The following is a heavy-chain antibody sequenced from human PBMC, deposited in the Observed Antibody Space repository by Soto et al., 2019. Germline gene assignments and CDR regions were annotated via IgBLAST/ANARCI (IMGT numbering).Heavy chain of an antibody. J-gene: IGHJ5*02. Sequence: SETLSLTCTVSGGSMTNYYWSWIRQALGKGLEWIGYIHYSGSTNYKPSLKSRVTMSVDTSKNQFSLKLSSVTAADTAVYYCARLRSYYYGSGSYYMDWFDPWGQGTLVTVSS. D-gene: IGHD3-10*01. V-gene: IGHV4-59*08. CDR3: ARLRSYYYGSGSYYMDWFDP. CDR1: GGSMTNYY. CDR2: IHYSGST.